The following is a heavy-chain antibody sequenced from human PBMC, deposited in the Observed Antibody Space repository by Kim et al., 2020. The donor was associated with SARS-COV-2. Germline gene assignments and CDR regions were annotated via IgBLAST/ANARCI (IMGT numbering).Heavy chain of an antibody. D-gene: IGHD3-16*01. Sequence: ASVKVSCKASGYTFTNYGINWVRQAPGQGLEWMGWISAYNGNTNYAQKFQGRVTVTTDTSTTTAYMELRSLRSDDTAVFYCARGGAFIGAQTGTFYGMDVWGQGTTVTVSS. CDR3: ARGGAFIGAQTGTFYGMDV. CDR1: GYTFTNYG. CDR2: ISAYNGNT. V-gene: IGHV1-18*01. J-gene: IGHJ6*02.